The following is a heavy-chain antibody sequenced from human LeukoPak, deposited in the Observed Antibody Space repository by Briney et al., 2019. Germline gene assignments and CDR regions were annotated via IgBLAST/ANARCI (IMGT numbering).Heavy chain of an antibody. Sequence: ASVKVSCKASGYTFTSYYMHWVRQAPGQELEWMAIINPSGGSTSHAQKFQGRVTMTRDTSASTVYMELSGLRSEDTAVYYCASVYKYAMDVWGQGTTVTVSS. CDR3: ASVYKYAMDV. CDR1: GYTFTSYY. CDR2: INPSGGST. V-gene: IGHV1-46*01. J-gene: IGHJ6*02.